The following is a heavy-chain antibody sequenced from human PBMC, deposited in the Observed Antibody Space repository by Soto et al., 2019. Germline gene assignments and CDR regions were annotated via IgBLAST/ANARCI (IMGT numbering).Heavy chain of an antibody. D-gene: IGHD4-4*01. CDR1: VFTFSTYP. J-gene: IGHJ6*02. CDR3: VKPPVITASYYYYDLDV. V-gene: IGHV3-23*01. Sequence: EAQLLESGGGLVQPGGSLRLSCAASVFTFSTYPMSWVRQAPGKGLEWVSGISGSGISTYYTDSVKGRFTISRDNTKNTVFLQMTSLRDEDTAVYYCVKPPVITASYYYYDLDVWGQGTTVTVSS. CDR2: ISGSGIST.